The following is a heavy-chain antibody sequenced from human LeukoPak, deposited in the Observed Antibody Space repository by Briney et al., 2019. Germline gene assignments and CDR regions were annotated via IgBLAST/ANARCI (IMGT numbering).Heavy chain of an antibody. Sequence: ASVKVSCRASGYTFTSYGISWVRQAPGQGLEWMGWISAYNGNTNYAQKFQGRVTITADESTSTAYMELSSLRSEDTAVYYCARGMEMATMRHWGQGTLVTVSS. D-gene: IGHD5-24*01. J-gene: IGHJ4*02. V-gene: IGHV1-18*01. CDR1: GYTFTSYG. CDR2: ISAYNGNT. CDR3: ARGMEMATMRH.